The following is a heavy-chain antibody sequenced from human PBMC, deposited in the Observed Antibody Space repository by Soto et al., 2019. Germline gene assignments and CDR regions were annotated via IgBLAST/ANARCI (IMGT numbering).Heavy chain of an antibody. Sequence: GGSLRLSCAASGFTVSSKYMSWVRQAPGKGLEWVSLIQSGGPTYYADSVKGRFTISRDTSENTLHLQMDSLRAEDTAVYYCARDDVLCDGGRCYGVPLDVWGKRTMVTLSS. CDR3: ARDDVLCDGGRCYGVPLDV. CDR2: IQSGGPT. V-gene: IGHV3-66*01. J-gene: IGHJ6*04. D-gene: IGHD2-15*01. CDR1: GFTVSSKY.